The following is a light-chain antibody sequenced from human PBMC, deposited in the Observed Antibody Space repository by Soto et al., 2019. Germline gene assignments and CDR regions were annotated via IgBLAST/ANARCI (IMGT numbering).Light chain of an antibody. V-gene: IGLV1-40*01. Sequence: SVLTQPPSVSGAPGQRVTISCTGSSSNIGAGYDVHWYQQLPGTAPKLLIYGNSNRPSGVPDRFSGSKSGTSASLAITGLQAEDEADYYCQSYDSSLSGPFAVFGGGTQLTVL. CDR2: GNS. CDR1: SSNIGAGYD. J-gene: IGLJ7*01. CDR3: QSYDSSLSGPFAV.